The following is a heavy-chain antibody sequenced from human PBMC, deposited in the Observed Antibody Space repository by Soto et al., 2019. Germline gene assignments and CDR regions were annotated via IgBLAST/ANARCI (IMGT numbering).Heavy chain of an antibody. J-gene: IGHJ5*02. Sequence: PSETLSLTCTVSGGPISSGGYYWSWIRQHPGKGLEWIGYIYYSGSTYYNPSLKSRVTISVDTSKNQFSMKLSSVTAADTAVYYCAMVHKDLGFGELTSWLDPWGQGTLVTVSS. CDR1: GGPISSGGYY. CDR3: AMVHKDLGFGELTSWLDP. V-gene: IGHV4-31*03. D-gene: IGHD3-10*01. CDR2: IYYSGST.